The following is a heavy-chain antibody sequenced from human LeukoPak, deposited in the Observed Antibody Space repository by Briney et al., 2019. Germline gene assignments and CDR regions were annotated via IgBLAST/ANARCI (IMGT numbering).Heavy chain of an antibody. V-gene: IGHV1-8*01. CDR3: ARGWGAARKDYYYYMDV. D-gene: IGHD6-6*01. CDR2: MNPNSGNT. Sequence: ASVKVSCKASGYTFTSYDINWVRQAPGQGLEWMGWMNPNSGNTGYAQKFQGRVTMTRNTSISTAYMELSSLRSEDTAVYYCARGWGAARKDYYYYMDVWGKGTTVTVSS. CDR1: GYTFTSYD. J-gene: IGHJ6*03.